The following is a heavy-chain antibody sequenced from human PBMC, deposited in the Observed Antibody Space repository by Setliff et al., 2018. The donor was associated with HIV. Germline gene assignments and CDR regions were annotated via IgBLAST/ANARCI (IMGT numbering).Heavy chain of an antibody. CDR2: IHTTGST. Sequence: PSETLSHTCSVSGDSISSGSYYWSWIRLPAGKGLEWIGQIHTTGSTNYNPSLKSRVTISMDTSKNQFSLNLNSVTATDTAVYYCAKRTFGSGRLDPWGQGTLVTVSS. D-gene: IGHD3-16*01. J-gene: IGHJ5*02. V-gene: IGHV4-61*09. CDR3: AKRTFGSGRLDP. CDR1: GDSISSGSYY.